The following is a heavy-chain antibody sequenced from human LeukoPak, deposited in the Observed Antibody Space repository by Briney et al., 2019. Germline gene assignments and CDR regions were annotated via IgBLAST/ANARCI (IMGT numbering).Heavy chain of an antibody. D-gene: IGHD3-3*01. CDR1: GFTFDDYA. CDR2: ISWNSGSI. J-gene: IGHJ4*02. CDR3: ARGAGVAIDY. V-gene: IGHV3-9*01. Sequence: GGSLRLSCAASGFTFDDYAMHWVRQAPGKGLEWVSGISWNSGSIGYADSVKGRFTISRDNAKNSLYLQMNSLRAEDTALYYCARGAGVAIDYWGQGTLVTVSS.